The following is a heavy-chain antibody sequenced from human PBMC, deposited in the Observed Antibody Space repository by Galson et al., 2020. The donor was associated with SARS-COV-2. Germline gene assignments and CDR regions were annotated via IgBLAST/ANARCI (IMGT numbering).Heavy chain of an antibody. V-gene: IGHV3-48*03. CDR3: ARLDAYGPGY. D-gene: IGHD2-21*01. CDR2: ISSSGRTI. CDR1: GFRFSNYE. Sequence: TGGYLRLSCAASGFRFSNYEMNWVRQAPGKGLEWISYISSSGRTIHYADSVKGRFTISRDNAKSSLSLQMNSLRAEDTAVYYCARLDAYGPGYWGQVTLVTVSS. J-gene: IGHJ4*02.